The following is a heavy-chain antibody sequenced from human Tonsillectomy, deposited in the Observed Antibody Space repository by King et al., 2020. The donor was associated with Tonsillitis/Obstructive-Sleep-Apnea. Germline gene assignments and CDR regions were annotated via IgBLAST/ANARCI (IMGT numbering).Heavy chain of an antibody. Sequence: VQLVESGGGLVQPGRSLRLSCAASGFTFDDYAKHWVRQAPGKGLEWVSGISWNSGSIGYADSVKGRFTISRDNAKNSLYLQMNSLRAEDTALYYCAKDTDYDFWSGLDVWGKGTTVTVSS. D-gene: IGHD3-3*01. CDR2: ISWNSGSI. CDR3: AKDTDYDFWSGLDV. V-gene: IGHV3-9*01. CDR1: GFTFDDYA. J-gene: IGHJ6*04.